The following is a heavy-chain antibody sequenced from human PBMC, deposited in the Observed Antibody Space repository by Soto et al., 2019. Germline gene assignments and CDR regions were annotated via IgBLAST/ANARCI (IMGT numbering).Heavy chain of an antibody. V-gene: IGHV3-30-3*01. CDR1: GFTFSNYA. J-gene: IGHJ4*02. CDR3: ARNPATYYDILTGYEYYFDY. CDR2: ISYDGSNK. Sequence: TGGSLRLSCAASGFTFSNYAMHWVRQAPGKGLEWVAVISYDGSNKYYADSVKGRFTISRDNSKNTLYLQMNSLRAEDTAVYYCARNPATYYDILTGYEYYFDYWGQGTLVTVSS. D-gene: IGHD3-9*01.